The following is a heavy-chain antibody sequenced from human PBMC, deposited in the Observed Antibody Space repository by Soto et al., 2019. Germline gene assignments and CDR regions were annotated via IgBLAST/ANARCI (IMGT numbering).Heavy chain of an antibody. D-gene: IGHD3-22*01. Sequence: QVQLVESGGGLVKPGGSLRLSCAASGFTFSDYYMSWIRQAPGKGLEWVSYISSSSSYTNYADSVKGRFTISRDNAKNSLYSDMNSLRVEDTSVYYCARAPRTESVHDSSGSTSEYLQYWGQGTLVTVSP. CDR2: ISSSSSYT. CDR3: ARAPRTESVHDSSGSTSEYLQY. V-gene: IGHV3-11*05. J-gene: IGHJ1*01. CDR1: GFTFSDYY.